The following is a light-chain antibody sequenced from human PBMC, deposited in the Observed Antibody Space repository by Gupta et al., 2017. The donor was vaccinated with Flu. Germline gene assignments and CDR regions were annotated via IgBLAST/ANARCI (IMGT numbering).Light chain of an antibody. V-gene: IGKV3-20*01. J-gene: IGKJ3*01. CDR2: GAS. Sequence: EIVLTQSPGSLSLSPGETATLSCRASQSVSSNSLAWYQQKPGQAPRLLIFGASSRATGIPDRFSGSGSGTDFTLTISRLEPEDFAVYWCQQDGSSPFTFGHGTKVDIK. CDR3: QQDGSSPFT. CDR1: QSVSSNS.